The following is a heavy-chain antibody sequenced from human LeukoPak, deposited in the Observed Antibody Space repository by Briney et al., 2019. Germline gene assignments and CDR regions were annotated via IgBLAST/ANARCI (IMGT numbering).Heavy chain of an antibody. CDR1: GYTFTSYY. D-gene: IGHD2-21*02. CDR3: ARDHAYCGGDCYYRGDAFDI. J-gene: IGHJ3*02. Sequence: GASVKVSCKASGYTFTSYYMHWVRQAPGQGLEWMGIINPSGGSTSYAQKFQGRVTMTRDTSTSTVYMELSSLRPEDTAVYYCARDHAYCGGDCYYRGDAFDIWGQGTMVTVSS. CDR2: INPSGGST. V-gene: IGHV1-46*01.